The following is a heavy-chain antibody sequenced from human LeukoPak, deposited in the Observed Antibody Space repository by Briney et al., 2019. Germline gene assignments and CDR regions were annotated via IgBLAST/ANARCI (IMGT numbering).Heavy chain of an antibody. CDR2: IYYSGST. CDR1: GGSISSYY. D-gene: IGHD6-19*01. J-gene: IGHJ4*02. CDR3: ARREYSSGWLDY. Sequence: SETLSLTRTVSGGSISSYYWSWIRQPPAKGLEGIGYIYYSGSTNYNPSLNSRVTISVDTSKNQFSLKLSSVTAADTAVYYCARREYSSGWLDYWGQGTLVTVSS. V-gene: IGHV4-59*01.